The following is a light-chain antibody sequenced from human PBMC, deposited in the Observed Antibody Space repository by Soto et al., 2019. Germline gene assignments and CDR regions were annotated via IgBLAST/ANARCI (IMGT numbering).Light chain of an antibody. CDR2: WAS. J-gene: IGKJ4*01. CDR1: QSVLYSSNNKTY. V-gene: IGKV4-1*01. CDR3: QQYYSTPLT. Sequence: DIVMPQSPDSLTVSLGERATIHCKSSQSVLYSSNNKTYLAWYKQKPGQPPTLLSYWASTRESGVPDRFSGSGSGTDFTLTISSLQAEDVEVYYCQQYYSTPLTFGGGTKVDIK.